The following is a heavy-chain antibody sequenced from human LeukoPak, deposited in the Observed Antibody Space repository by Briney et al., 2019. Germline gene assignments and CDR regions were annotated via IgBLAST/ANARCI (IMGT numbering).Heavy chain of an antibody. D-gene: IGHD3-3*01. Sequence: SVKVSCKASGGTFSSYAISWVRQAPGQGLEWMGGIIPIFGTANYAQKFQGRVTIAADESTSTAYMELSSLRSEDTAVYYCARVNTIFGMYGWMDVWGKGATVTVSS. CDR1: GGTFSSYA. CDR2: IIPIFGTA. J-gene: IGHJ6*04. V-gene: IGHV1-69*01. CDR3: ARVNTIFGMYGWMDV.